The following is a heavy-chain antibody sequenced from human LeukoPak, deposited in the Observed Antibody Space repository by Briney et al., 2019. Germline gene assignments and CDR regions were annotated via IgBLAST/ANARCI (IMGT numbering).Heavy chain of an antibody. Sequence: ASVKVSCKASGYTFTSYGISWVRQAPGQGLEWMGWISAYNGNTIYAQKLQGRVTMTTDTSTSTAYMELRSLRSDDTAVYYCARNPPGWLVPDYWGQGTLVTVSS. CDR1: GYTFTSYG. CDR3: ARNPPGWLVPDY. D-gene: IGHD6-19*01. J-gene: IGHJ4*02. V-gene: IGHV1-18*01. CDR2: ISAYNGNT.